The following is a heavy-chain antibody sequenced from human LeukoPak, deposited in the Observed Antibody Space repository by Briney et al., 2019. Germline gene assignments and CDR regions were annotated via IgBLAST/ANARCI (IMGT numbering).Heavy chain of an antibody. CDR3: ARGRNSSQIVVVLDY. Sequence: GGSLRLSCAASGFTFSSYSMTWVRQAPGKGLEWVSSISSSSSYIYYADSVKGRFTISTDNAKNLLYLQMNSLRAEDTAVYYCARGRNSSQIVVVLDYWGQGTLVTVSS. CDR1: GFTFSSYS. J-gene: IGHJ4*02. CDR2: ISSSSSYI. V-gene: IGHV3-21*01. D-gene: IGHD3-22*01.